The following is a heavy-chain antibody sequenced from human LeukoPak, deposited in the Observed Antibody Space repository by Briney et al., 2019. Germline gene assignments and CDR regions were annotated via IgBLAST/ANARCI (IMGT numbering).Heavy chain of an antibody. CDR1: GFTFSSYS. J-gene: IGHJ3*02. CDR2: ISSSSSTI. CDR3: ARDGPYCGGDCYYSDAFDI. D-gene: IGHD2-21*02. Sequence: GGSLRLSCAASGFTFSSYSMNWVRQAPGKGLEWVSYISSSSSTIYYADSVKGRFTISRDNAKNSLYLQMNSLRAEDTAVYYCARDGPYCGGDCYYSDAFDIWGQGTMVTVSS. V-gene: IGHV3-48*01.